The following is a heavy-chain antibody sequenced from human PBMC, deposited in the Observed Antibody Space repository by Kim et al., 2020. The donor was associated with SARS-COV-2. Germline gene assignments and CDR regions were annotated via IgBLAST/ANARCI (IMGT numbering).Heavy chain of an antibody. CDR1: GGSFSGYY. CDR2: INHSGST. J-gene: IGHJ4*02. V-gene: IGHV4-34*01. Sequence: SETLSLTCAVYGGSFSGYYWSWIRQPPGKGLEWIGEINHSGSTNYNPSLKSRVTLSVDTSKNQFSLKLSSVTAADTAVYYCARGGSDDYGDSVDFDYWGQGTLVTVSS. D-gene: IGHD4-17*01. CDR3: ARGGSDDYGDSVDFDY.